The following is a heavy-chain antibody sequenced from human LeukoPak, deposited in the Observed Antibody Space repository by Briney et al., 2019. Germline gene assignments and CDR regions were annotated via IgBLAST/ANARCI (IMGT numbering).Heavy chain of an antibody. Sequence: PSETLSLTCTVSGGSISSGSYYWSWIRQPAGKGLEWIGRIYTSGSTNYNPSLKSRVTISVDTSKNQFSLKLSSVTAADTAVYYCARESGEDYYYYMDVWGKGTTVTISS. V-gene: IGHV4-61*02. CDR2: IYTSGST. CDR1: GGSISSGSYY. J-gene: IGHJ6*03. CDR3: ARESGEDYYYYMDV. D-gene: IGHD2-21*01.